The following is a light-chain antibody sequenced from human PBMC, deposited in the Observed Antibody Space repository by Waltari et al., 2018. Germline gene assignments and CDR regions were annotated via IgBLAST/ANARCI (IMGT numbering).Light chain of an antibody. J-gene: IGKJ1*01. V-gene: IGKV3-15*01. Sequence: ETVMTQSPAALSVSPGERATLFCRASQSVGRDLAWYQQKPGQAPRLLISAASTRATGIPVRFSGGGSGTDFTLTISSMKSEDFAVYYCQQYDNWPRTFGQGTRVEI. CDR3: QQYDNWPRT. CDR2: AAS. CDR1: QSVGRD.